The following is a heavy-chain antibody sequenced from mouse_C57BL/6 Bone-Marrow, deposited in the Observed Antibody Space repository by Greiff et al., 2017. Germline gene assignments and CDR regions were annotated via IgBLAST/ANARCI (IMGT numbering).Heavy chain of an antibody. CDR2: INSDGGST. D-gene: IGHD3-2*02. J-gene: IGHJ4*01. Sequence: VQLKESGGGLVQPGESLKLSCESNEYEFPSHDMSWVRKTPEKRLELVAAINSDGGSTYYPDTMERRFIISSDNTKKTLYLQMSSLRSEDTALYYCARLGAQAFYYAMDYWGQGTSVTVSS. CDR3: ARLGAQAFYYAMDY. V-gene: IGHV5-2*01. CDR1: EYEFPSHD.